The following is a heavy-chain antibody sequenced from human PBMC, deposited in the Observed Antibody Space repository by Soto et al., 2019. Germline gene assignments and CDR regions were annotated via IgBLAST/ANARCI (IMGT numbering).Heavy chain of an antibody. CDR3: AREDRGYSYGGSGY. V-gene: IGHV1-69*13. CDR2: IIPIFGTA. D-gene: IGHD5-18*01. Sequence: SVKVSFKASWVTFISYAISWGRQAPGQGLEWMGGIIPIFGTANYAQKFQGRVTITADESTSTAYMELSSLRSEDTAVYYCAREDRGYSYGGSGYWGQGTLVTVS. J-gene: IGHJ4*02. CDR1: WVTFISYA.